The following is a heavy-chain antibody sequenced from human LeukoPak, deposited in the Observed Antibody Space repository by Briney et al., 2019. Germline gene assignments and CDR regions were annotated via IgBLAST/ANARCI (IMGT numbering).Heavy chain of an antibody. CDR2: INHSGST. CDR1: GGSFSGYY. V-gene: IGHV4-34*01. Sequence: SETLSLTCAVYGGSFSGYYWSWIRQPPGKGLEWIGEINHSGSTNYNPSLKSRVTISVDTSKNQFSLKLSSVTAADTAVYYCARDGSGSFDYWGQGTLVTVSS. D-gene: IGHD3-10*01. CDR3: ARDGSGSFDY. J-gene: IGHJ4*02.